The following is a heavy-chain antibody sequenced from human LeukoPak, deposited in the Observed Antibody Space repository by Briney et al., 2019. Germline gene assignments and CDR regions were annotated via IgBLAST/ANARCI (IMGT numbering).Heavy chain of an antibody. D-gene: IGHD5-24*01. J-gene: IGHJ4*02. CDR1: GFTFSSYA. Sequence: GGSLRLSCAASGFTFSSYAMHWVRQAPGKGLEWVAVISYDGSNKYYADSVKGRFTISRDNSKNTLYLQMNSLRAEDTAVYYCARAQRMATITGEDWGQGTLVTVSS. CDR3: ARAQRMATITGED. CDR2: ISYDGSNK. V-gene: IGHV3-30-3*01.